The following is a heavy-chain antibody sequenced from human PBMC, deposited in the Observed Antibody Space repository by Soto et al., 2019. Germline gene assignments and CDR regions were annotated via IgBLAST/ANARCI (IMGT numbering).Heavy chain of an antibody. D-gene: IGHD6-13*01. Sequence: ASVKVSCKASGYTFTGYYMHWVRQAPGQGLEWMGWINPNSGGTNYAQKFRGRVTMTRDTSISTAYMELSRLRSDDTAVYYCARENVAAAGTGNWFDPWGQGTLVTVSS. V-gene: IGHV1-2*02. J-gene: IGHJ5*02. CDR3: ARENVAAAGTGNWFDP. CDR2: INPNSGGT. CDR1: GYTFTGYY.